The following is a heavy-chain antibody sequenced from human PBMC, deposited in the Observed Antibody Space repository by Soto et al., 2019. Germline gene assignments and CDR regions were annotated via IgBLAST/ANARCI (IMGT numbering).Heavy chain of an antibody. CDR1: GYTFTSYA. V-gene: IGHV1-3*05. D-gene: IGHD2-21*02. J-gene: IGHJ4*02. CDR2: INAGNGNT. Sequence: QVQLVQSGAEEKKPGASVKVSCKASGYTFTSYAMHWVRQAPGQRLEWMGWINAGNGNTKYSQKFQGRVTITRNTSASTEYIELSSLRSEDTAVYYCARSIVVVTALDYWGQGTLVTVSS. CDR3: ARSIVVVTALDY.